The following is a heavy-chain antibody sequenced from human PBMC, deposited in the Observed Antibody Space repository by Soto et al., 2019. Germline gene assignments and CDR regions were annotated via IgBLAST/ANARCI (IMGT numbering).Heavy chain of an antibody. Sequence: EVQLVESGGGLVKPGGSLRLSCAASGFTFSSYSMNWVRQAPGKGLEWVSSISSSSSYIDYADSVKGRFTISRDNAKNSLYLQMNSLRAEDTAVYYCARVPTQNRLPYYFDYWGQGTLVTVSS. CDR3: ARVPTQNRLPYYFDY. V-gene: IGHV3-21*01. CDR2: ISSSSSYI. D-gene: IGHD2-15*01. J-gene: IGHJ4*02. CDR1: GFTFSSYS.